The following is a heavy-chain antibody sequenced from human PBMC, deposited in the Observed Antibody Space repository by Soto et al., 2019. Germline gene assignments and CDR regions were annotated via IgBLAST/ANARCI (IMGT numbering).Heavy chain of an antibody. CDR3: ARDSGAYDSSGYYSGYFDY. CDR1: GFPFSSYS. D-gene: IGHD3-22*01. J-gene: IGHJ4*02. Sequence: GGSLSLSCPASGFPFSSYSMHWVRQAPGKGLVWVAVITYDGSNTYYADSVKGRFTISRDNSKNTLYLQMNSLRAEDTAVYYCARDSGAYDSSGYYSGYFDYWGQGTLVTVSS. CDR2: ITYDGSNT. V-gene: IGHV3-30-3*01.